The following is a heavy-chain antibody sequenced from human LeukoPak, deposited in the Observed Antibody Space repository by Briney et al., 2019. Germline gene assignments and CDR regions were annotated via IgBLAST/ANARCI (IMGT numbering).Heavy chain of an antibody. CDR1: GFTFSNHG. D-gene: IGHD5-12*01. J-gene: IGHJ4*02. CDR3: AQDRAWIEFYF. Sequence: PGKSLRLSCAASGFTFSNHGMNWVRQAPGKGLEWVSGISPGGDTPYYADSVRGRFTISRDNSKNTMYLQMNSLRAEDTAVYYCAQDRAWIEFYFWGQGTLVTVSS. CDR2: ISPGGDTP. V-gene: IGHV3-23*01.